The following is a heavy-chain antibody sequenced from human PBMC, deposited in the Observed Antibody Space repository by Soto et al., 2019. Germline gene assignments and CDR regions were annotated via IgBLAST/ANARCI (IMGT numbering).Heavy chain of an antibody. CDR2: IYYTGGT. V-gene: IGHV4-59*01. J-gene: IGHJ4*02. D-gene: IGHD6-13*01. CDR3: ASGTLSTIAAPDS. CDR1: SVPITDYS. Sequence: SEARSLPVKVASVPITDYSGNWSRQPQGKTLEWIGSIYYTGGTNYNPSLKSRVTISVDTSKNHFSLKFNSLTAADTAVYYCASGTLSTIAAPDSGGQGTLVTVCS.